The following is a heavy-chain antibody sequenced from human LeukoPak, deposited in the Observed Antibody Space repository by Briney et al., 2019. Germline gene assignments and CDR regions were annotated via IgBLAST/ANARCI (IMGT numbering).Heavy chain of an antibody. CDR3: VRSGYDRAIDY. J-gene: IGHJ4*02. Sequence: ASVKVSCKASGYTFTSYYMRWVRQAPGQGLEWMGIINPSGGSTSYAQKFQGRVTMTRDTSTSTVYMELSSLRSEDTAVYYCVRSGYDRAIDYWGQGTLVTVSS. CDR2: INPSGGST. D-gene: IGHD5-12*01. CDR1: GYTFTSYY. V-gene: IGHV1-46*01.